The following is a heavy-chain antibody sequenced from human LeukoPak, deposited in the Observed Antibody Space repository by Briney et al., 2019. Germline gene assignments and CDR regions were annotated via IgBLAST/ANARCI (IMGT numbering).Heavy chain of an antibody. CDR3: ARGYDYGDYVGDFDY. Sequence: ASVKVSCKASGYTFTSYPISWVRPAPGQGLEWMGWITTYNGNTNYAQKLQGRVTMTTDTSTSTAYMYLRGLRSDDTAVYYCARGYDYGDYVGDFDYWGQGTLVTVSS. CDR1: GYTFTSYP. CDR2: ITTYNGNT. D-gene: IGHD4-17*01. J-gene: IGHJ4*02. V-gene: IGHV1-18*01.